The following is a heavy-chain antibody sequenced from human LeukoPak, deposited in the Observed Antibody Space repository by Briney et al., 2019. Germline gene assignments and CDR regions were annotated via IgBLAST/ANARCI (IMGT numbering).Heavy chain of an antibody. CDR1: GFTFSGYW. CDR2: IKQDGGEK. Sequence: GGSLTLSCAASGFTFSGYWMSWLRQAPGKGLEWVANIKQDGGEKYYVDSVKGRFTISKDNAKNSLYLQMNSLRAEDTAVYYCARDRGFGQADVWGKGTTVTVSS. J-gene: IGHJ6*04. V-gene: IGHV3-7*01. D-gene: IGHD3-10*01. CDR3: ARDRGFGQADV.